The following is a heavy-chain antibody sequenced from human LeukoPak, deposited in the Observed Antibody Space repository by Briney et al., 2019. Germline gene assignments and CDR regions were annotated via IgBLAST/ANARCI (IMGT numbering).Heavy chain of an antibody. CDR1: GGSISSSSYY. CDR3: ARDGRVDYGDYTFDY. CDR2: IYTSESP. V-gene: IGHV4-61*02. D-gene: IGHD4-17*01. Sequence: PSETLSLTCTVSGGSISSSSYYWSWIRQPAGKGLEWIGRIYTSESPTYNPSLKSRVTISVDTSKNQFSLKLSSVTAADTAVYYCARDGRVDYGDYTFDYWGQGTLVTVSS. J-gene: IGHJ4*02.